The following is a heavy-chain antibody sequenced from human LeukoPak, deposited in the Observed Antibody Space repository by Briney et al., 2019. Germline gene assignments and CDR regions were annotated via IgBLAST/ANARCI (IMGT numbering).Heavy chain of an antibody. J-gene: IGHJ5*02. Sequence: PSETLSLTCTVSGGSISSYYWSWIRQPPGKGLEWIGYIYYSGSTNYNPSLKSRVTISVDTSNNQFSLTLSSVTAADTAVYYCVSLAEGESGRGSWGQGTLVTVSS. CDR3: VSLAEGESGRGS. V-gene: IGHV4-59*01. CDR2: IYYSGST. D-gene: IGHD3-10*01. CDR1: GGSISSYY.